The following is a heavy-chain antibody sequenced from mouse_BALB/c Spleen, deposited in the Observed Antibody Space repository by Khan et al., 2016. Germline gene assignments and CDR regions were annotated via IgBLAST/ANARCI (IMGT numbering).Heavy chain of an antibody. Sequence: QLVQSGPELKKPGETVKISCKASGYTFTNYGMNWVKQAPGKGLKWMGWINTYTGEPTYADDFKGRFAFSLETSASTAYLQINNLKNEDTATYFGARSLGNYFDYWGQGTTLTVSS. CDR3: ARSLGNYFDY. V-gene: IGHV9-3-1*01. CDR2: INTYTGEP. CDR1: GYTFTNYG. J-gene: IGHJ2*01.